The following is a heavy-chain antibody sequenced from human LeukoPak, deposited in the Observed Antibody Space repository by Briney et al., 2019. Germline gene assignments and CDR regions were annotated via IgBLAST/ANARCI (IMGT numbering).Heavy chain of an antibody. D-gene: IGHD3-10*01. CDR3: ARGHDFYGSGSYGAFDF. CDR1: GYTFTSYF. Sequence: ASVKVSCKASGYTFTSYFMHWVRQVPGQGLEWMGIINPNGGGTNYAQKFQGRVTMTRDTSTSTVYMELSSLTSDDTAVYYCARGHDFYGSGSYGAFDFWGQGTLVTVSS. J-gene: IGHJ4*02. V-gene: IGHV1-46*01. CDR2: INPNGGGT.